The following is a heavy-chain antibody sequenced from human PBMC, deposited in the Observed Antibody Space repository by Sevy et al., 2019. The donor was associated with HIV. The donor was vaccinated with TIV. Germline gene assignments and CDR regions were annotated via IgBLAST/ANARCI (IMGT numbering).Heavy chain of an antibody. D-gene: IGHD1-20*01. Sequence: KQSQTLSLTCAISGDSVSSNNAAWNWIRQSPSRGLEWLGRTFYRSNWYNDYAVSLKGRITINPDTSKNQLSLQLTSVTPEDTAVYYCARDGLTYGAMDVWDQGTTVTVSS. CDR1: GDSVSSNNAA. CDR3: ARDGLTYGAMDV. V-gene: IGHV6-1*01. CDR2: TFYRSNWYN. J-gene: IGHJ6*02.